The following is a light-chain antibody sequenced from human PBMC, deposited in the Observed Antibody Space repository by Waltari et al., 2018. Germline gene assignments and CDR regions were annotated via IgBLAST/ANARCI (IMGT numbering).Light chain of an antibody. CDR2: DVS. V-gene: IGLV2-11*01. Sequence: QSALTQPRSVSGSPGQSVTISCTGTSSDVGGYNYVSWYHQHPGKAPKFMIYDVSKRPSGVPDRFSGSKSGNTASLTISGLQAEDEADYYCCSYAGSPYVFGTGTKVTVL. CDR1: SSDVGGYNY. J-gene: IGLJ1*01. CDR3: CSYAGSPYV.